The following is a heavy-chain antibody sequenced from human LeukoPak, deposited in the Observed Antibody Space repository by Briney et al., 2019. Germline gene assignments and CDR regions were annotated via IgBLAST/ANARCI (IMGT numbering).Heavy chain of an antibody. Sequence: ASVKVSFKASGYTFTSYDINWVRQATGQGLEWMGWMNPNSGNTGYAYKYQGRVTITSHTSISTAYMELSSVRSEDTAVYYCARGITMVRGKRYYFDYWGQGTLVSVS. CDR3: ARGITMVRGKRYYFDY. V-gene: IGHV1-8*01. CDR2: MNPNSGNT. D-gene: IGHD3-10*01. CDR1: GYTFTSYD. J-gene: IGHJ4*02.